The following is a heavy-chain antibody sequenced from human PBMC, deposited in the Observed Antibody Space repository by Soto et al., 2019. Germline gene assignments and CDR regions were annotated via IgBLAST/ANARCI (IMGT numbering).Heavy chain of an antibody. D-gene: IGHD3-22*01. CDR1: CFTLTSHG. V-gene: IGHV1-18*01. CDR3: ARCGSGYCDAFDI. Sequence: APVKVSCKASCFTLTSHGISWGRQAPGQGLEWMGWISAYNGNTNYAQKLQGRVTMTTDTSTSTAYMELRSLRSDDTAVYYCARCGSGYCDAFDIWGQGTMVTVSS. CDR2: ISAYNGNT. J-gene: IGHJ3*02.